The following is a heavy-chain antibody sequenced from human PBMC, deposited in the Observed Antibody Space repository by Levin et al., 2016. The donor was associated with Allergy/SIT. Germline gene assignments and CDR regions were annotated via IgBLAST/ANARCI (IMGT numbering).Heavy chain of an antibody. Sequence: GESLKISCAASGFTFSSYWMSWVRQAPGKGLEWVANIKQDGSEKYYVDSVKGRFTISRDNAKNSLYLQMNSLRAEDTAVYYCARRLGYCSGGSCYQNWFDPWGQGTLVTVSS. CDR1: GFTFSSYW. CDR2: IKQDGSEK. V-gene: IGHV3-7*04. D-gene: IGHD2-15*01. CDR3: ARRLGYCSGGSCYQNWFDP. J-gene: IGHJ5*02.